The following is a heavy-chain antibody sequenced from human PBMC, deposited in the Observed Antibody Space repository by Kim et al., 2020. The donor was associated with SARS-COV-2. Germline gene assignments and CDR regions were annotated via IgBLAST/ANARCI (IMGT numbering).Heavy chain of an antibody. CDR3: AGGTGEHYYYGMDV. D-gene: IGHD7-27*01. CDR2: ISAYNGNT. V-gene: IGHV1-18*04. CDR1: GYTFTSYG. J-gene: IGHJ6*02. Sequence: ASVKVSCKASGYTFTSYGISWVRQAPGQGLEWMGWISAYNGNTNYAQKLQGRVTMTTDTSTSTAYMEMRSLRSDDTAVYYCAGGTGEHYYYGMDVWGQGTTVTVSS.